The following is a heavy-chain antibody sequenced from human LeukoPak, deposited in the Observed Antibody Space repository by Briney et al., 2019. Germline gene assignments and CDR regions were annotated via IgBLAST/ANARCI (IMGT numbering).Heavy chain of an antibody. Sequence: ASVRVSCKASGDTFTGYNMHGGRQAPGEGVEGRGWIKPNICGTNYAQKSQGRVTMPRATSLSTAYMELSRLRSADTAVYYCARWEGYSGYDYFDYSGQGTLVTVSS. V-gene: IGHV1-2*02. D-gene: IGHD5-12*01. J-gene: IGHJ4*02. CDR1: GDTFTGYN. CDR3: ARWEGYSGYDYFDY. CDR2: IKPNICGT.